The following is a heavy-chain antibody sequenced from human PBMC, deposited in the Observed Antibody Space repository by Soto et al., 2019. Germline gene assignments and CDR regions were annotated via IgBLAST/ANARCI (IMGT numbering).Heavy chain of an antibody. J-gene: IGHJ3*02. CDR1: GFTFSSYW. CDR2: INSDGSST. CDR3: ARVARWLYDAFDI. V-gene: IGHV3-74*01. D-gene: IGHD3-22*01. Sequence: GGSLRLSCAASGFTFSSYWMHWVRQAPGKGLVWVSRINSDGSSTSYADSVKGRFTISRDNAKNTLYLQMNSLRAEDTAVYYCARVARWLYDAFDIWGQGTMVTVSS.